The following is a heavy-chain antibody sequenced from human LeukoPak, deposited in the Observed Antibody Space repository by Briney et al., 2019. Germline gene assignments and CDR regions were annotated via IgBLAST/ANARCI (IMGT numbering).Heavy chain of an antibody. Sequence: ASVKVSCKASGYTFTGYYMHRVRQAPGQGLEWMGWINPNSGGTNYAQKFQGRVTMTRDTSISTAYMELSRLRSDDTAVYYCARVDHSLAPNEFQHWGQGTLVTVSS. CDR1: GYTFTGYY. D-gene: IGHD2-21*01. V-gene: IGHV1-2*02. CDR3: ARVDHSLAPNEFQH. CDR2: INPNSGGT. J-gene: IGHJ1*01.